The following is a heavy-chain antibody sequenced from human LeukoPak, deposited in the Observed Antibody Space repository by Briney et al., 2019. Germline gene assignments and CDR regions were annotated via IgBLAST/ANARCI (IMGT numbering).Heavy chain of an antibody. D-gene: IGHD6-13*01. J-gene: IGHJ4*02. CDR2: IWYDGSNK. CDR3: ARGTGIYSSSWYLDY. V-gene: IGHV3-33*01. CDR1: GFTFSSYG. Sequence: GGSLRLSCAASGFTFSSYGMHWVRQAPGKGLEWEAVIWYDGSNKYYADSVKGRFTISRYNSKNTLYLQMNSLRAEDTAVYYCARGTGIYSSSWYLDYWGQGTLVTVSS.